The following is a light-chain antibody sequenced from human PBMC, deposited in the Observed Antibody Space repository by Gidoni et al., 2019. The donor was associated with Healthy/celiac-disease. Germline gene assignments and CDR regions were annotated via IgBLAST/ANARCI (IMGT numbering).Light chain of an antibody. CDR1: ILRTYY. CDR2: GKN. Sequence: SSELTQDPAVSVALGQTVRITCQGDILRTYYVNWYQQKPGQAPVVVIYGKNNRPTGIPDRFSGSSSGNTASLAITGAQAEDEADYYCNSRDSSGNHQVFGTGTKVTV. J-gene: IGLJ1*01. CDR3: NSRDSSGNHQV. V-gene: IGLV3-19*01.